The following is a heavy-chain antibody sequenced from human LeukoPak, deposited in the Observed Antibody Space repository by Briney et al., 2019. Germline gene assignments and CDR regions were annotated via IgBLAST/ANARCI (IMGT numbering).Heavy chain of an antibody. V-gene: IGHV3-7*01. Sequence: PGGSLRLSCAASGFTFSSYSMNWARQAPGKGLEWVANIKQDGSEKYYVDSVKGRFTISRDNAKNSLYLQMNSLRAEDTAVYYCARGDGYNDAFDIWGQGTMVTVSS. CDR2: IKQDGSEK. CDR1: GFTFSSYS. D-gene: IGHD5-24*01. CDR3: ARGDGYNDAFDI. J-gene: IGHJ3*02.